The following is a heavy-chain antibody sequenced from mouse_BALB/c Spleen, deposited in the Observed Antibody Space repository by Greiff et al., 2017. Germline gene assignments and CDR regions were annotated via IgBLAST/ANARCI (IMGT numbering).Heavy chain of an antibody. Sequence: EVQRVESGGGLVKPGGSLKLSCAASGFTFSSYAMSWVRQSPEKRLEWVAEISSGGSYTYYPDTVTGRYTISRDNANNTLYLEMSSLRSEDTAMYYCAIGSYDALAMDYWGQGTSVTVSS. CDR2: ISSGGSYT. D-gene: IGHD2-14*01. CDR3: AIGSYDALAMDY. V-gene: IGHV5-9-4*01. CDR1: GFTFSSYA. J-gene: IGHJ4*01.